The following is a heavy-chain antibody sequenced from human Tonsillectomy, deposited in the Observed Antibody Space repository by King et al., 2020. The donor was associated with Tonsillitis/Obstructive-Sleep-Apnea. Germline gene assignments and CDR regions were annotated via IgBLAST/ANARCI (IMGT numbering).Heavy chain of an antibody. CDR1: VFTFSSYA. D-gene: IGHD2-21*01. Sequence: QLVQSGGGLVQPGVSLRRSCAASVFTFSSYAMSWVRQAPGKGLECVSGISSGGGSTYFADSVKGRVTISRDNSKNTLCLQMNSLRAEDTAVYYCAKHTGSYYMDVWGKGTTVTVSS. J-gene: IGHJ6*04. CDR3: AKHTGSYYMDV. V-gene: IGHV3-23*04. CDR2: ISSGGGST.